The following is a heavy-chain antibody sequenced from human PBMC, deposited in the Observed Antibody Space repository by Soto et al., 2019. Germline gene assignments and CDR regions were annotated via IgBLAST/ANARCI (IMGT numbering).Heavy chain of an antibody. J-gene: IGHJ6*02. Sequence: QGQLVQSGAEVKKPGASVKVSCKSSGYTFTNHYVHWVRQAPGQGLEWMGWINPNNAGTNYAQKFQGWVTMTRATSISAVYMELSRLTSDATADYYCARDKKVGDILFHDGVDVWGQGTTVIVSS. CDR2: INPNNAGT. V-gene: IGHV1-2*04. CDR3: ARDKKVGDILFHDGVDV. D-gene: IGHD3-16*01. CDR1: GYTFTNHY.